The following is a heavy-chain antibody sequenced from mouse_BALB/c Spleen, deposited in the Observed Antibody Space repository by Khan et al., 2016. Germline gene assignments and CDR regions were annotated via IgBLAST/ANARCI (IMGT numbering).Heavy chain of an antibody. J-gene: IGHJ2*01. CDR2: IHYSGST. Sequence: EVKLEVSGPDLVKPSQSLSLTCTVTGYSIPSHYSWHWIRHFPGNKLEWMGYIHYSGSTNYNPSLKSRISITRDTSKNQFFLQLNSVTTEDTATXYCATSTSGYWYYFDYWDQGTTLTVSS. V-gene: IGHV3-1*02. D-gene: IGHD3-1*01. CDR1: GYSIPSHYS. CDR3: ATSTSGYWYYFDY.